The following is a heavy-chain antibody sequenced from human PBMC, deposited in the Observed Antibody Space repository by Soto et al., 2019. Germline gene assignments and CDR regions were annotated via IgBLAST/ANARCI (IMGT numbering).Heavy chain of an antibody. Sequence: GESLKISCKGSGYSFTSYWIGWVRQMPGKGLEWMGIIYPGYSDTRYSPSFQGQVTISADKSIRTAYLQWSSLKASDTAMYYCARLPTAILHPDGYYYGIDVWGQGTTVTVSS. V-gene: IGHV5-51*01. D-gene: IGHD3-3*01. J-gene: IGHJ6*02. CDR1: GYSFTSYW. CDR2: IYPGYSDT. CDR3: ARLPTAILHPDGYYYGIDV.